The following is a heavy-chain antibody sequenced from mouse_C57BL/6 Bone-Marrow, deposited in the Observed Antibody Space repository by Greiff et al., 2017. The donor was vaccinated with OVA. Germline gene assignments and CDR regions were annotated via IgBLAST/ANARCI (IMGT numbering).Heavy chain of an antibody. CDR1: GFTFSSYA. J-gene: IGHJ3*01. Sequence: EVQLVESGGGLVKPGGSLKLSCAASGFTFSSYAMYWVRQTPEQRLEWVATISDGGSYTYYPDNVKGRFNISRDNAKNNLYLQMSHLKSEDTAMYYCERVYDGHAYWGQGTLVTVSA. V-gene: IGHV5-4*01. D-gene: IGHD2-3*01. CDR3: ERVYDGHAY. CDR2: ISDGGSYT.